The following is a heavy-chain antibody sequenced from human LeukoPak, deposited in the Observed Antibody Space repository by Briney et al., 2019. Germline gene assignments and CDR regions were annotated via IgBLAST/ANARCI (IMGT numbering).Heavy chain of an antibody. Sequence: GGSLRLSCAASGFTFSSHWMSWVRQAPGKGLEWVANINQDGSEKDYVDSVKGRFTISRDNAKNSLYLQMNSLRAEDTAVYYCARDPYSSSWSYGMDVWGQGTTVTVSS. V-gene: IGHV3-7*05. D-gene: IGHD6-13*01. CDR1: GFTFSSHW. J-gene: IGHJ6*02. CDR3: ARDPYSSSWSYGMDV. CDR2: INQDGSEK.